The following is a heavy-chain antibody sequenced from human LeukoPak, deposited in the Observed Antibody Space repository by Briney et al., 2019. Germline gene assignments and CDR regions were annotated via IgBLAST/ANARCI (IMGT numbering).Heavy chain of an antibody. V-gene: IGHV4-4*07. D-gene: IGHD4-11*01. CDR2: IFTSGST. CDR1: GGSINNCY. J-gene: IGHJ3*02. Sequence: SETLSLTCAVSGGSINNCYWSWIRQPAGKGLEWIGRIFTSGSTNYNASLKSRVTISVDTSKNQFSLKLRSMTAADTAVYYCARAPVTVKDSFDIWGQGTMVTVSS. CDR3: ARAPVTVKDSFDI.